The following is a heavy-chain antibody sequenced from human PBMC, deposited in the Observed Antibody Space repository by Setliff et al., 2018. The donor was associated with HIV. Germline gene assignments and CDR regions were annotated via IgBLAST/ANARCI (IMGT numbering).Heavy chain of an antibody. V-gene: IGHV1-2*02. CDR3: ARDSMVRGVIISSTHFDY. CDR2: INPNSGGT. J-gene: IGHJ4*02. Sequence: ASVKVSCKASGYTFTDYYMHWVRQAPGQGLEWMGWINPNSGGTNYAQKFQGRVTMTRDTSISTAYMELSRLRSDDTAVYYCARDSMVRGVIISSTHFDYWGQGTLVTSPQ. D-gene: IGHD3-10*01. CDR1: GYTFTDYY.